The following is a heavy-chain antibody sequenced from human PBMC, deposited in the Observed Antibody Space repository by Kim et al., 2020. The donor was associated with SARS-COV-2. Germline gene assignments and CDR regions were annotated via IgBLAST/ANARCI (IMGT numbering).Heavy chain of an antibody. Sequence: SNTDSGKGPFTISRDNAKNSLYLEMNRLTADDTAVYYCARDGAGSGMDVWGQGTTVTVSS. CDR3: ARDGAGSGMDV. V-gene: IGHV3-11*04. J-gene: IGHJ6*02.